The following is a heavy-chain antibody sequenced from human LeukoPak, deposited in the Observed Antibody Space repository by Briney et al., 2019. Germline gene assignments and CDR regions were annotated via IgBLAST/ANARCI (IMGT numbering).Heavy chain of an antibody. CDR3: ARDSSAIFY. D-gene: IGHD3-22*01. J-gene: IGHJ4*02. V-gene: IGHV3-7*03. CDR1: GFTFSSHW. Sequence: GGSLRLSCAASGFTFSSHWMSWVRQASGKGLEWVANIKQDGSEKNYVDSVKGRFTISRDNAKNPLYLQMNSLRLEDTAVYYCARDSSAIFYWGQGTLVTVSS. CDR2: IKQDGSEK.